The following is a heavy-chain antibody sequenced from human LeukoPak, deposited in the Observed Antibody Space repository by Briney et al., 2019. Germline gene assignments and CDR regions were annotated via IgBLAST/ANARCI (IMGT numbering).Heavy chain of an antibody. V-gene: IGHV4-59*01. CDR2: NSYSGNT. D-gene: IGHD1-26*01. CDR1: GGXISSYY. J-gene: IGHJ4*02. Sequence: SETLSLTCIVSGGXISSYYWSWIRQPPGKGLEWIGYNSYSGNTNYNPSLKSRVTISVDTSKNHFSLNLSSVTAADTAVYYCARVGSGSFDYWAREPWSPSPQ. CDR3: ARVGSGSFDY.